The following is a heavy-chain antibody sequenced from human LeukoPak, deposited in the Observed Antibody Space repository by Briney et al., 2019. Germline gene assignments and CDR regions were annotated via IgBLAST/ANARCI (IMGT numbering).Heavy chain of an antibody. CDR3: VRDRGTYRPIDY. D-gene: IGHD1-26*01. V-gene: IGHV3-21*04. CDR2: ISYTGTYI. J-gene: IGHJ4*02. CDR1: GFTVSSNF. Sequence: GGSLRLSCAASGFTVSSNFMSWVRQAPGKGLEWVSSISYTGTYIYYADSVKGRFTISRDNAQNSLYLQMNSLKAEDTAIYYCVRDRGTYRPIDYWGQGTLVTVSS.